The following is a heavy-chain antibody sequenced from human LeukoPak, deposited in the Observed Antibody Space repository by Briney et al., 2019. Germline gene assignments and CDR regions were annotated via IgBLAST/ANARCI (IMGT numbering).Heavy chain of an antibody. V-gene: IGHV3-23*01. D-gene: IGHD4-17*01. Sequence: GGSLRLSCAASGFTFISYNMNWVRQAPGKGLEWVSTISGSGSITYGADSVKGRFTISRDNSKHTLYLQMNSLRAEDTAVYYCATKSTYGAFSDYWGQGTLVTVSS. CDR2: ISGSGSIT. CDR1: GFTFISYN. CDR3: ATKSTYGAFSDY. J-gene: IGHJ4*02.